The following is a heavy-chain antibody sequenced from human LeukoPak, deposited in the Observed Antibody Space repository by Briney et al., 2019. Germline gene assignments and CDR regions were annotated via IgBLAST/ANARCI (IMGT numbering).Heavy chain of an antibody. Sequence: GGSLRLSCAASGFTFSSYGMHWVRQAPGKGLEWVAVIWYDGSNKYYADSVKGRFTISRDNSKNTLYLQMNSLRAEDTAVYCCARVRKDYGDYAFVYWGQGTLVTVSS. CDR3: ARVRKDYGDYAFVY. J-gene: IGHJ4*02. V-gene: IGHV3-33*01. D-gene: IGHD4-17*01. CDR2: IWYDGSNK. CDR1: GFTFSSYG.